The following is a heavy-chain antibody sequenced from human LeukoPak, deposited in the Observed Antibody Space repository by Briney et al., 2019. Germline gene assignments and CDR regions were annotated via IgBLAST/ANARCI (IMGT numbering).Heavy chain of an antibody. Sequence: GESLQISCKGSGYSFTSYWIGWVRPMPGKGLEWMGIIYPGDSDTRYSPSFQGQVTISADKSISTAYLQWSSLKASDTAMYYCARISNYYDSGGAYGYWGQGTLVTVSS. V-gene: IGHV5-51*01. J-gene: IGHJ4*02. CDR1: GYSFTSYW. D-gene: IGHD3-22*01. CDR3: ARISNYYDSGGAYGY. CDR2: IYPGDSDT.